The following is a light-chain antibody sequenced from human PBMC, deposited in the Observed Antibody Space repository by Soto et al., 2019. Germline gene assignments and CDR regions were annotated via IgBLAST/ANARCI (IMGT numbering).Light chain of an antibody. CDR2: GAS. CDR3: QHYGTSLRT. CDR1: QSLSSTY. J-gene: IGKJ1*01. V-gene: IGKV3-20*01. Sequence: EIVLTQSPGTLSLSPGEKATLSCRASQSLSSTYLAWYQQKTGQAPRLLIYGASSRATGIPDRFSGSGSGTDFALTISRLEPEDFAVYYCQHYGTSLRTFGQGTKV.